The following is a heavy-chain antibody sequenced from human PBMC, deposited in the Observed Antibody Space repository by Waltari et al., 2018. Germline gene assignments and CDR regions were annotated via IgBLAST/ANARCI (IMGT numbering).Heavy chain of an antibody. V-gene: IGHV3-74*03. CDR3: ARAYSGKKNPKES. D-gene: IGHD4-4*01. Sequence: EVQLVESGGGLVQPGGSLRLSCAASGFTFSSHWMHSVRQAPGKGLVWVSRINTDGSDTAYADSVRGRFTISRDNAKNTLFLQMNSLRVEDTAVYYCARAYSGKKNPKESWGQGTLVTVSS. CDR1: GFTFSSHW. J-gene: IGHJ5*02. CDR2: INTDGSDT.